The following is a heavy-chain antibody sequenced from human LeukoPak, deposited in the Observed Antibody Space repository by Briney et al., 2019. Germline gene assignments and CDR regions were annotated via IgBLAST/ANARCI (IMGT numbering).Heavy chain of an antibody. CDR3: ARVGGQVVTARYFDY. CDR2: IIPILGIA. D-gene: IGHD2-21*02. J-gene: IGHJ4*02. Sequence: SVTVSCKASGGTFSSYAISWVRQAPGQGLEWMGRIIPILGIANYAQKFQGRVTITADKSTSTAYMELSSLRSEDTAVYYCARVGGQVVTARYFDYWGQGTLVTVSS. V-gene: IGHV1-69*04. CDR1: GGTFSSYA.